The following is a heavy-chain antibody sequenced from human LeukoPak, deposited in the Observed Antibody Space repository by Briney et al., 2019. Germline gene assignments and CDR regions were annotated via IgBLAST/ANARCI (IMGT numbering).Heavy chain of an antibody. CDR1: GFTFSSYS. D-gene: IGHD2-15*01. CDR3: AREGYCSGGSCPVDY. V-gene: IGHV3-48*01. Sequence: GGSLRLSCAASGFTFSSYSMNWVRQAPGKGLEWVSYISSSSTIYYADSVKGRFTISRDNAKNSLYLQMNSLRAEDTAVYYCAREGYCSGGSCPVDYWGQGTLVTVSS. J-gene: IGHJ4*02. CDR2: ISSSSTI.